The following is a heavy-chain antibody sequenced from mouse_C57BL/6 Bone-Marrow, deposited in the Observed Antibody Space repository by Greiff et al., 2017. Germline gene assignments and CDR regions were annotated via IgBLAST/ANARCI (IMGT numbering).Heavy chain of an antibody. V-gene: IGHV1-50*01. Sequence: VQLQQPGAELVKPGASVKLSCKASGYTFTSYWMQWVKQRPGQGPEWIGEIDPSDSYTNYNQKFKGKATLTVDTSSSTAYMQLSSLTSEDSAVYYCAREDTTDAYWGQGTLVTVSA. J-gene: IGHJ3*01. CDR1: GYTFTSYW. CDR2: IDPSDSYT. D-gene: IGHD1-1*01. CDR3: AREDTTDAY.